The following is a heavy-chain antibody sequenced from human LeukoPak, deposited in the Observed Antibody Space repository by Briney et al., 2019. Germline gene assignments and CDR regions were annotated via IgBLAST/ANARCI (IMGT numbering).Heavy chain of an antibody. J-gene: IGHJ6*04. V-gene: IGHV1-69*13. D-gene: IGHD2-2*02. CDR2: IIPIFGTA. Sequence: SVKVSCKASGGTFSSYAVSWVRQAPGQGLEWMGGIIPIFGTANYAQKFQGRVTITADESTSTAYMELSSLRSEDTAVYYCAREQGYCSSTSCYTGMDVWGKGTTVTVPS. CDR1: GGTFSSYA. CDR3: AREQGYCSSTSCYTGMDV.